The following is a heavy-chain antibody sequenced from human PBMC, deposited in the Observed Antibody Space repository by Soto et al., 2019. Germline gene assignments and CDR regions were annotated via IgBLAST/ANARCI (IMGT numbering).Heavy chain of an antibody. Sequence: SETLSLTCTVSGGSISSYYWGWIRQPAGKGLEWIGRIYTSGSTNYNPSLKSRVTMSVDTSKNQFSLKLSSVTAADTAVYYCARAWDSSSWYNWFDPWGQGTLVTVSS. CDR1: GGSISSYY. V-gene: IGHV4-4*07. J-gene: IGHJ5*02. D-gene: IGHD6-13*01. CDR2: IYTSGST. CDR3: ARAWDSSSWYNWFDP.